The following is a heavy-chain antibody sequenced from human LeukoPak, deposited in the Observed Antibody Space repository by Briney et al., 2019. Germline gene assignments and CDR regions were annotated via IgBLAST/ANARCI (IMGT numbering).Heavy chain of an antibody. CDR3: ARGVYYYDSSGYYYYPPPDY. J-gene: IGHJ4*02. D-gene: IGHD3-22*01. CDR2: INHSGGST. Sequence: GASVKVSCKASGYTFTSYYMHWVRQAPGQGLEWMGIINHSGGSTSYAQKFQGRVTMTRDTSTSTVYMELSSLRSEDTAVYYCARGVYYYDSSGYYYYPPPDYWGQGTLVTVSS. CDR1: GYTFTSYY. V-gene: IGHV1-46*01.